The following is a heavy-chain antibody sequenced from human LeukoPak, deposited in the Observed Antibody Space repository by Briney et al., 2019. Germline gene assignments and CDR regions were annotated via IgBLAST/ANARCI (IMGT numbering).Heavy chain of an antibody. J-gene: IGHJ4*02. D-gene: IGHD7-27*01. V-gene: IGHV4-39*07. CDR3: ASRKLGNDY. CDR1: GGSISSSTYY. CDR2: IFYSGRT. Sequence: SETLSLTCTVSGGSISSSTYYWGWIRQPPGKGLEWIGSIFYSGRTYYNPSLKSRVTMSVDTSKNQFSLRLSSVNAADTAVYYCASRKLGNDYWGQGTLVTVSS.